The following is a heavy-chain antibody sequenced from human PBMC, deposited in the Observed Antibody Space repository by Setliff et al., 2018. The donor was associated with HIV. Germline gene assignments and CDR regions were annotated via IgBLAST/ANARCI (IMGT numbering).Heavy chain of an antibody. J-gene: IGHJ4*02. Sequence: LRLSCAASGLTFSTYEMNWVRQAPGKGPEWVSYISSSGSTIYYADSVKGRFTISRDNAKNSLYLQMNSLRAEDTAVYYCAPLGGSRFYFDYWGQGTLVTVSS. V-gene: IGHV3-48*03. D-gene: IGHD3-3*01. CDR1: GLTFSTYE. CDR2: ISSSGSTI. CDR3: APLGGSRFYFDY.